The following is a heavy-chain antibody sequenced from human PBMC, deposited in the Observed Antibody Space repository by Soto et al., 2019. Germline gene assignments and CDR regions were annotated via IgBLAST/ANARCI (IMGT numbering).Heavy chain of an antibody. CDR1: GFTFSSYA. Sequence: QAGGSLRLSCAASGFTFSSYAMHWVRQAPGKWLEWVAVISYDGSNKYYADSVKGRFTISRDNSKNTLYLQMNSLRAEDTAVYYCARVRAPWNYGGVGVDVWGQGXTVTVYS. CDR2: ISYDGSNK. D-gene: IGHD1-7*01. J-gene: IGHJ6*02. CDR3: ARVRAPWNYGGVGVDV. V-gene: IGHV3-30-3*01.